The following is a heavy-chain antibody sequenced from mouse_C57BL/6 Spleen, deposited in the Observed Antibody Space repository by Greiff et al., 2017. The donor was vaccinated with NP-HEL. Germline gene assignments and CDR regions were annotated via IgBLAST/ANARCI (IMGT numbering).Heavy chain of an antibody. D-gene: IGHD2-4*01. CDR1: GYAFTSYG. V-gene: IGHV1-81*01. J-gene: IGHJ1*03. CDR2: IYPRSGNT. CDR3: ARRGITTDWYFDV. Sequence: VQLQQSGAELARPGASVKLSCKASGYAFTSYGISWVNQRTGQGLEWIGEIYPRSGNTYYNEKFKGKATLTADKSSSTAYMELRSLTSEDSAVYFCARRGITTDWYFDVWGTGTTVTVSS.